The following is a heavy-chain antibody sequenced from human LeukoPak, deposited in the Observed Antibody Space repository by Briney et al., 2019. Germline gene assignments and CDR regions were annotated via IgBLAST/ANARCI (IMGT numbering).Heavy chain of an antibody. J-gene: IGHJ6*02. Sequence: FRGTTHYKPSLKSRVTTSVDTSNNPFSLRLTSVTAADTAVYYCVRHSFMNTFEGDNNYFYGMDVWGQGTTVFVSS. V-gene: IGHV4-39*01. D-gene: IGHD3-16*01. CDR3: VRHSFMNTFEGDNNYFYGMDV. CDR2: FRGTT.